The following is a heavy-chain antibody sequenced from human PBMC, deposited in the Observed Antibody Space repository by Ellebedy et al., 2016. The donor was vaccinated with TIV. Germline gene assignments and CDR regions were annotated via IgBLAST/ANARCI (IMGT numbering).Heavy chain of an antibody. CDR2: CSDSGNT. CDR3: VRGYYDSTHYYSPGE. J-gene: IGHJ4*02. Sequence: MPSETLSLTCMVSGDSMSSITSHYWGWFRQSPGKGLEWIGSCSDSGNTYYTPSLKSRVSISVDTSMNQFFLRLNSVTAADTAVYYCVRGYYDSTHYYSPGEWGRGTLVTVSS. V-gene: IGHV4-39*07. CDR1: GDSMSSITSHY. D-gene: IGHD3-22*01.